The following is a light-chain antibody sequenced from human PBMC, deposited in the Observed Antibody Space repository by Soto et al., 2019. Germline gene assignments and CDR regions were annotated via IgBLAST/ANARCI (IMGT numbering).Light chain of an antibody. J-gene: IGKJ1*01. CDR1: QSVSNNY. Sequence: EIVLTQSPGTLSLSPGERATLSCRASQSVSNNYLAWHQQKPGQAPRLLIYGASNRATGIPDRFSGSGSGTDFTLTISRLEPEAFAVYYCQQYGSSGTFGQGTKVDIK. CDR3: QQYGSSGT. V-gene: IGKV3-20*01. CDR2: GAS.